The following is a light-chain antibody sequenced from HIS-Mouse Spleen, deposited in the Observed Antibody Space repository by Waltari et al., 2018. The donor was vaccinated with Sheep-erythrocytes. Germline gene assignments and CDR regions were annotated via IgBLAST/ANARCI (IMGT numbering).Light chain of an antibody. CDR1: KLGDKY. V-gene: IGLV3-1*01. CDR3: QAWDSSTVV. Sequence: SYELTQPPSVSVSPGQTASITCPGDKLGDKYACWYQQKPGHSPVLVIYKDSKRPSGIPERFSGSNSGNTATLTISGTQAMDEADYYCQAWDSSTVVFGGGTKLTVL. CDR2: KDS. J-gene: IGLJ2*01.